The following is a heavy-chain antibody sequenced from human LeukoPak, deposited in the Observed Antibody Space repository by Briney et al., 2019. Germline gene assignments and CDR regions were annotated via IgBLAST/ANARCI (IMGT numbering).Heavy chain of an antibody. J-gene: IGHJ6*04. V-gene: IGHV3-30*04. CDR1: GFSFSSYA. CDR3: ARDLGYSSYPPRLAV. D-gene: IGHD3-22*01. Sequence: GRSLRLSCAASGFSFSSYALHWVRQAPGMGLEWVALMSYAGSTMYYAESVRGRFTISGDNSKETLYLQMNSLMPEDTAVYCCARDLGYSSYPPRLAVWGKGTTVIVSS. CDR2: MSYAGSTM.